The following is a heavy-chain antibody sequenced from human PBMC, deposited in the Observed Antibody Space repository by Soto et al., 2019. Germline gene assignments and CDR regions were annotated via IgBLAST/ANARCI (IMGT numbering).Heavy chain of an antibody. CDR3: AKPLYDYIWGSYRCFDY. CDR1: GFTFSSYA. D-gene: IGHD3-16*02. CDR2: ISGSGGST. V-gene: IGHV3-23*01. Sequence: EVQLLESGGGLVQPGGSLRLSCAASGFTFSSYAMSWVRQAPGKGLEWVSAISGSGGSTYYADSVKGRFTISRDNSKNTLYLQMNSLRAEDTAVYYCAKPLYDYIWGSYRCFDYWGQGTLVTVSS. J-gene: IGHJ4*02.